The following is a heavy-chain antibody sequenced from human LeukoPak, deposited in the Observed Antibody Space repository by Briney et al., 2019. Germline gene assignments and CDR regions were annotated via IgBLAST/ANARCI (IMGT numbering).Heavy chain of an antibody. CDR2: IWYDGSNK. CDR1: GFTFSSYG. CDR3: AKDTTGGAFDI. D-gene: IGHD4-17*01. V-gene: IGHV3-33*06. J-gene: IGHJ3*02. Sequence: QPGGSLRLSCAASGFTFSSYGMHWDRQAPGKGLEWVAVIWYDGSNKYYTDSVKGRFTISRDNSKNALYLQMNSLRAEDTAVYYCAKDTTGGAFDIWGQGTMVTVSS.